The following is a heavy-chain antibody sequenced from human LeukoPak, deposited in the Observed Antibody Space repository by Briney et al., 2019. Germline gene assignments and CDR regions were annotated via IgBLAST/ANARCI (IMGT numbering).Heavy chain of an antibody. D-gene: IGHD3-16*02. V-gene: IGHV1-2*02. CDR1: GYTFTSYG. J-gene: IGHJ4*02. CDR3: ARVQFDYVWGSYRPPDY. Sequence: ASVKVSCKASGYTFTSYGISWVRQAPGQGLEWMGWIIPNSGDTNYPQNFQGRVTMTRDTSISTAYMELSSLRSDDTAIYYCARVQFDYVWGSYRPPDYWGQGTQVTVSS. CDR2: IIPNSGDT.